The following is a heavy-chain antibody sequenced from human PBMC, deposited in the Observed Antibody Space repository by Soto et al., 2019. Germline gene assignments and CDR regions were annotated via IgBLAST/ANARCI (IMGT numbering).Heavy chain of an antibody. CDR3: AKDEYYYSRSGYYIFDS. J-gene: IGHJ4*02. Sequence: PGGSLRLSCAASGFTYSTYTMHWVRQAPGKGLEWVAVISYDGNNKFYADSVKGRFTISRDNTKNSLYLQMNSLRPEDTALYYCAKDEYYYSRSGYYIFDSWGQGTLVTVSS. D-gene: IGHD3-22*01. CDR1: GFTYSTYT. V-gene: IGHV3-30-3*01. CDR2: ISYDGNNK.